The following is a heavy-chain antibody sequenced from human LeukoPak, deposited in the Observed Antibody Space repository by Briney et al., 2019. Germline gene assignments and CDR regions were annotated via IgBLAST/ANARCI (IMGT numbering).Heavy chain of an antibody. CDR2: ISGSGGST. Sequence: GGSLRLSCAPSVFPFSSYPMSWVPHAPGKGLEWVSAISGSGGSTYYAHSVKGRFTIPRHNPKNTLYLQVHSLRAEHTAVYYCAKTVRGEGTLVTVP. CDR1: VFPFSSYP. CDR3: AKTV. J-gene: IGHJ4*02. V-gene: IGHV3-23*01.